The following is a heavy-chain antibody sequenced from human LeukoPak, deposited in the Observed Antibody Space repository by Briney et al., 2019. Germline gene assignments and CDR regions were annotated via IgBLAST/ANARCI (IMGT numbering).Heavy chain of an antibody. CDR2: IYRGGST. CDR3: ARDLSSRYSGYDWGGYAFDI. V-gene: IGHV3-53*01. J-gene: IGHJ3*02. CDR1: GFTVSSNY. D-gene: IGHD5-12*01. Sequence: GGSLRLSCAASGFTVSSNYMSWVRHAPGRGLEGVSVIYRGGSTYYADSVKSRITISKDNSKNTLYLQKNSLSAEDTAVNYCARDLSSRYSGYDWGGYAFDIWGQGTMVTVSS.